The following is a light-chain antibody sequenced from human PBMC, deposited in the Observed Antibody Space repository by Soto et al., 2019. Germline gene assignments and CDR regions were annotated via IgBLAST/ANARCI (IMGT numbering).Light chain of an antibody. CDR1: SSDVGGYNY. CDR2: DVT. V-gene: IGLV2-14*01. CDR3: SSYTSSSTPYV. Sequence: QSALTQPASVSGSPGQSITISCTGTSSDVGGYNYVSWYQQHPVKAPKLMIYDVTNRPSGVSDRFSGSKSGNTASLTISGLPAEDEADYYSSSYTSSSTPYVFGTGTKLSVL. J-gene: IGLJ1*01.